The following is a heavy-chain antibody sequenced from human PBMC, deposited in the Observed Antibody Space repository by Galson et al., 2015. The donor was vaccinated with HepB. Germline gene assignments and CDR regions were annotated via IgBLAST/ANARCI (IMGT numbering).Heavy chain of an antibody. V-gene: IGHV3-11*05. CDR3: AREGRRAGNNAFDI. CDR2: ISSSSSYT. CDR1: GFTFSDYY. J-gene: IGHJ3*02. Sequence: SLRPSCAASGFTFSDYYMSWIRQAPGKGLEWVSYISSSSSYTNYADSVKGRFTISRDNAKNSLYLQMNSLRAEDTAVYYCAREGRRAGNNAFDIWGQGTMVTVSS. D-gene: IGHD6-19*01.